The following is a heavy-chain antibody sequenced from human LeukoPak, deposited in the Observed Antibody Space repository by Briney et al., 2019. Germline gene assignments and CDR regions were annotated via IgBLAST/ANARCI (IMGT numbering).Heavy chain of an antibody. D-gene: IGHD3-10*01. CDR1: GYTFTSYY. J-gene: IGHJ5*02. CDR3: ARGDKKENLSGPSGYFDP. Sequence: ASVKVSCKAFGYTFTSYYMHWVRQAPGQGLEWMGIINPSGGSTSYAQKFQGRVTMTRDTSTSTVYMELSSLRSEDTAVYYCARGDKKENLSGPSGYFDPWGQGSLVTVSS. V-gene: IGHV1-46*01. CDR2: INPSGGST.